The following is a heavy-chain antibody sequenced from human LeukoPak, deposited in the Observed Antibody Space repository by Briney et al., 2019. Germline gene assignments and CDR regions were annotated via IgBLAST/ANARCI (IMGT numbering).Heavy chain of an antibody. Sequence: SETLSLTCAVSGGSISSGGYSWSWIRQPPGKGLEWIGYIYHSGSTYYNPSLKSRVTISVDRSKNQFSLKLSSVTAAGTAVYYCAREDTGAFDIWGQGTMVTVSS. V-gene: IGHV4-30-2*01. J-gene: IGHJ3*02. CDR1: GGSISSGGYS. CDR3: AREDTGAFDI. CDR2: IYHSGST. D-gene: IGHD1-1*01.